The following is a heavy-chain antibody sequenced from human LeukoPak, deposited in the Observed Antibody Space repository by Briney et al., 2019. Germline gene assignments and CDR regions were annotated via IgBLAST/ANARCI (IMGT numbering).Heavy chain of an antibody. CDR1: GGSISSSSYY. V-gene: IGHV4-39*01. CDR2: IYYSGST. J-gene: IGHJ5*02. CDR3: ARHGSSGWRTGTNWFDP. D-gene: IGHD6-19*01. Sequence: SETLSLTCTVSGGSISSSSYYWGWIRQPPGKGLEWIGSIYYSGSTYYNPSLKSRVTISVDTSKNQFSLKLSSVTAADTAVYYRARHGSSGWRTGTNWFDPWGQGTLVTVSS.